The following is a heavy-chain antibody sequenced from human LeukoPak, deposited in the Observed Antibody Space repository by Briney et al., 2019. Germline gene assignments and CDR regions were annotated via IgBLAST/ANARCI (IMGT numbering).Heavy chain of an antibody. D-gene: IGHD3-10*01. Sequence: PGGSLRLSCAASGFTFSSYGMSWVRQAPGKGLEWVSAISGSGGSTYYADSVKGRFTISRDNSKNTLYLQMNSLRAEDTAVYYCAKVPPMVRGVIITSAPDYWGQGTLVTVSS. CDR2: ISGSGGST. J-gene: IGHJ4*02. CDR3: AKVPPMVRGVIITSAPDY. V-gene: IGHV3-23*01. CDR1: GFTFSSYG.